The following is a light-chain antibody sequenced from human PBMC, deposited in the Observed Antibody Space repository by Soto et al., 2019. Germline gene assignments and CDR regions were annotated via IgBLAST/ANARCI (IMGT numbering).Light chain of an antibody. Sequence: EIVMTQSPATLSVSPGEGATLSCRASQSVSSNLAWYQHKPGQAPRLLIYHASTRATGIPARFSGSGSGTEFTLTISSLQSEDLAVYFCQQYNNWPPWTFGQGTKVE. CDR1: QSVSSN. CDR2: HAS. V-gene: IGKV3-15*01. CDR3: QQYNNWPPWT. J-gene: IGKJ1*01.